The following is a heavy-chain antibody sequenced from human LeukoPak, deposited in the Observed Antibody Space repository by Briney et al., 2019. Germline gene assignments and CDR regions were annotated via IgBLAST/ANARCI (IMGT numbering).Heavy chain of an antibody. J-gene: IGHJ4*02. Sequence: PGGSLRLSCAASGFTFSSYWMSRVRQAPGKGLEWVTNIKQDGSEKTYVDSVKGRFTISRDNAKNSLFLQMNSLRAEDTAVYYCAGARSGSFDYWGQGTLVTVSS. CDR3: AGARSGSFDY. D-gene: IGHD6-25*01. CDR2: IKQDGSEK. V-gene: IGHV3-7*01. CDR1: GFTFSSYW.